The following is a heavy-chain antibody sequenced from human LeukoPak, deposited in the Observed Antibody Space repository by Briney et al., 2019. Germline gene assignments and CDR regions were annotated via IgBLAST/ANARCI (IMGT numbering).Heavy chain of an antibody. Sequence: PGGSLRLSCAASGFTFSSYSMNWVRQAPGKGLEWVSSISSSSSYIYYADSVKGRFTISRDNSKNTVYLQMNSLRAEDTAVYYCARVRDYRFDPWGQGPLVTVSS. CDR2: ISSSSSYI. D-gene: IGHD3-10*01. V-gene: IGHV3-21*01. CDR3: ARVRDYRFDP. CDR1: GFTFSSYS. J-gene: IGHJ5*02.